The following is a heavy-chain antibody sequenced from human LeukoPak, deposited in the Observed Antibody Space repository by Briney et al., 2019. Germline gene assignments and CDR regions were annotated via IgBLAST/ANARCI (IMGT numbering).Heavy chain of an antibody. V-gene: IGHV1-69*13. CDR2: IIPIFVTA. CDR3: ARDIPKGTSSSSTSLNWFDP. Sequence: SVKVSCKASGGTFSSYAISWVRQAPGQGLEWMGGIIPIFVTANYAQKFQGRVTITPDESTSTAYMELSSLRSEDTAVYYCARDIPKGTSSSSTSLNWFDPWGQGTLVTVSS. CDR1: GGTFSSYA. D-gene: IGHD2-2*01. J-gene: IGHJ5*02.